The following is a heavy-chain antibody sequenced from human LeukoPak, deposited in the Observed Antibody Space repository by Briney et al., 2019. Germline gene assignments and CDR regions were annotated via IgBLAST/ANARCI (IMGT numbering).Heavy chain of an antibody. CDR3: TRDGGFDY. CDR1: GYTFTDYY. V-gene: IGHV1-2*02. J-gene: IGHJ4*02. D-gene: IGHD3-16*01. CDR2: INPNSGDT. Sequence: ASVKISCKASGYTFTDYYMHWVRQAPGQGLEWMGWINPNSGDTNSAQKFQGRVTMTRDTSISTAYMELSRLRSDDTALCYCTRDGGFDYWGQGTLVTVSS.